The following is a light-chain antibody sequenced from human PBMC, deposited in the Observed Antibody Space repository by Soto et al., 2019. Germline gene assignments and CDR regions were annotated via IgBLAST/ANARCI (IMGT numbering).Light chain of an antibody. J-gene: IGKJ1*01. CDR2: GAT. Sequence: EIVLTQSPGTLSLSPGERATLSCRASQSVSSSSLAWYQQKPGRTPRLLIYGATSRATGTPDRFSGSGSGTDFTLTISRLEPEDFAVYYCQHRRTFGQGTKVEIK. CDR3: QHRRT. CDR1: QSVSSSS. V-gene: IGKV3-20*01.